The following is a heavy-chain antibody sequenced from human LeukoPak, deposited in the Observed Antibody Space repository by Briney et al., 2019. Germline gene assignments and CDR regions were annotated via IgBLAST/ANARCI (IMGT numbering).Heavy chain of an antibody. Sequence: GGSLRLSCAAFGFTFSSYWMSWVRQAPGKGLEWVANIKQDGSEKYYVDSVKGRFTISRDNAKNSLYLQMNSLRAEDTAVYYCARGLEPAAMHLRFDYYYYGMDVWGQGTTVTVSS. J-gene: IGHJ6*02. D-gene: IGHD2-2*01. V-gene: IGHV3-7*03. CDR1: GFTFSSYW. CDR2: IKQDGSEK. CDR3: ARGLEPAAMHLRFDYYYYGMDV.